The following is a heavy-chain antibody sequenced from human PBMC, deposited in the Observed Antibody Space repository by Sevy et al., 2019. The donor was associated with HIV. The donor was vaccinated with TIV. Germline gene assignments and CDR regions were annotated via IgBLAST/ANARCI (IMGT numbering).Heavy chain of an antibody. CDR3: ATVSHVWFGELSGMDV. D-gene: IGHD3-10*01. Sequence: ASVKVSCKVSGYTLTELSMHWVRQAPGKGLEWVGGFDPEDGETIYAQKFQGRVTMTEDTSTDTAYMELSSLRSEDTAVYYCATVSHVWFGELSGMDVWGQGTTVTVSS. CDR1: GYTLTELS. J-gene: IGHJ6*02. V-gene: IGHV1-24*01. CDR2: FDPEDGET.